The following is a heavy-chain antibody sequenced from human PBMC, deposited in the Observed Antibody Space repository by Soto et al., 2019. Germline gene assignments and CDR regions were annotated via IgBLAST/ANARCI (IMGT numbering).Heavy chain of an antibody. D-gene: IGHD6-19*01. V-gene: IGHV3-23*01. Sequence: GGSLGLSCAASGFTFSSFAMTWVRQAPGKGLEWVSTITGSGGYTYYADSVKGRVTISRDNSKNTLYLQMNSLRAEDTAVYYCAKDIYSTGWSSWFDPWGQGTLVTVSS. CDR1: GFTFSSFA. CDR2: ITGSGGYT. CDR3: AKDIYSTGWSSWFDP. J-gene: IGHJ5*02.